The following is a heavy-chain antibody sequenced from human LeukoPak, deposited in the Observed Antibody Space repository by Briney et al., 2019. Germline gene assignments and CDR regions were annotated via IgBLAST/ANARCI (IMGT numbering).Heavy chain of an antibody. CDR2: ISSSRTSI. Sequence: GGSLRLSCAASGFTLSSYSMNWVRQAPGKGLEWVAYISSSRTSIYYADSVKGRFTISRDDAKNSLYLQMNSLRDEDTAVYYCARDSPAPPYPKKEYPTRDYWGQGTLVAVSS. J-gene: IGHJ4*02. V-gene: IGHV3-48*02. D-gene: IGHD2-2*01. CDR1: GFTLSSYS. CDR3: ARDSPAPPYPKKEYPTRDY.